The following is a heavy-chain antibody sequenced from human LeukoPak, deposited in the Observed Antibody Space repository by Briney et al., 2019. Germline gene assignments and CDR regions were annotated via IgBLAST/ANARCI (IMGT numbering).Heavy chain of an antibody. Sequence: SVKVSCKASGGTFSSYAISWVRQAPGQGLEWMGGIIPIFGTANYAQKFQGRVTITADESTSTAYMELSSLRSEDTAVYYCASWSEKKLYNWFDPWGQGTLVTVSS. V-gene: IGHV1-69*13. CDR3: ASWSEKKLYNWFDP. J-gene: IGHJ5*02. CDR2: IIPIFGTA. CDR1: GGTFSSYA.